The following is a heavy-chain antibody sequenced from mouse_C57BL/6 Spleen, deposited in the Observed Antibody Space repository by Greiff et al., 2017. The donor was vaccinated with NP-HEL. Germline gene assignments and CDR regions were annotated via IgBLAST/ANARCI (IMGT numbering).Heavy chain of an antibody. J-gene: IGHJ2*01. CDR1: GYAFSSSW. V-gene: IGHV1-82*01. CDR3: ARLDGTDFDY. Sequence: QVQLKESGPELVKPGASVKISCKASGYAFSSSWMNWVKQRPGKGLEWIGRIYPGDGDTKYNGKFKGKATLTADKSSSTAYMQLSSLTSEDSAVYFCARLDGTDFDYWGQGTTLTVSS. CDR2: IYPGDGDT. D-gene: IGHD2-3*01.